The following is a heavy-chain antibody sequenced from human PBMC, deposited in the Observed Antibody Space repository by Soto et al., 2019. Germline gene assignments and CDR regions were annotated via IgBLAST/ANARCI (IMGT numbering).Heavy chain of an antibody. J-gene: IGHJ4*02. Sequence: EVQLVESGGGLVQPGGSLRLSCAASGFTFSSYSMNWVRQAPGKGLEWVSYISSSSSTIYYADSVKGRFTISRDNAKNSLYLQMNSLRDEDTAGYYCARGKYNWNDGFDYWGQGTLVTVSS. D-gene: IGHD1-20*01. CDR2: ISSSSSTI. V-gene: IGHV3-48*02. CDR1: GFTFSSYS. CDR3: ARGKYNWNDGFDY.